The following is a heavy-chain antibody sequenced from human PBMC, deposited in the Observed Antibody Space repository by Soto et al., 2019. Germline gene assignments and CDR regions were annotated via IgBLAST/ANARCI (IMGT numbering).Heavy chain of an antibody. CDR1: GGSFSGYY. Sequence: QVHLQKWGAGLLKPSETLSLTCAVYGGSFSGYYWSWIRQPPGKGLEWIGEINNGGSSNYNPSLKSRGSMSVGTSNNQFSLKLTSVTAAHTAVYYCARGRGDGYNQNWYFDLWGRGTLVTVSS. CDR3: ARGRGDGYNQNWYFDL. J-gene: IGHJ2*01. V-gene: IGHV4-34*01. D-gene: IGHD3-10*01. CDR2: INNGGSS.